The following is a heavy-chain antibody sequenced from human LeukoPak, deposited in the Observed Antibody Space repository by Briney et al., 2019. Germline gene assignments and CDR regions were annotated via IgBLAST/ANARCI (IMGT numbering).Heavy chain of an antibody. CDR1: GGSISSSSYY. V-gene: IGHV4-39*01. D-gene: IGHD3-3*01. CDR3: ASLRFLEWLPYNWFDP. CDR2: IYYSGST. J-gene: IGHJ5*02. Sequence: SETLSLTCTVSGGSISSSSYYWGWIRQPPGKGLEWIGSIYYSGSTYYNPSLKSRVTISVDTSKNQFSLKLSSVTAADTAVYYCASLRFLEWLPYNWFDPWGQGTLVTVSS.